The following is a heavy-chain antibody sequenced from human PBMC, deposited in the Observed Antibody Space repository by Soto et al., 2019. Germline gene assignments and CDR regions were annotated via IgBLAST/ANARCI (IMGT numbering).Heavy chain of an antibody. V-gene: IGHV4-34*01. CDR3: ARAPYSSGWYWFDP. J-gene: IGHJ5*02. CDR2: INHSGST. CDR1: GGSFSGYY. D-gene: IGHD6-19*01. Sequence: PSETLSLTCAVYGGSFSGYYWSWIRPPPGKGLEWIGEINHSGSTNYNPSLKSRVTISVDTSKNQFSLKLSSVTAADTAVYYCARAPYSSGWYWFDPWGQGTLVTVS.